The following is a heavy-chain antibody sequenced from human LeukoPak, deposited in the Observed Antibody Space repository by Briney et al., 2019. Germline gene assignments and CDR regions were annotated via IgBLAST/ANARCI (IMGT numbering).Heavy chain of an antibody. CDR2: ISSSSSYI. CDR3: ASSPIPLNREAYTHSGSYSPFDY. V-gene: IGHV3-21*01. Sequence: PGRSLRLSCAASGFTFRSYGMHWVRRAPGKGLEWVSSISSSSSYIYYADSVKGRFTISRDNAKNSLYLQMNSLRAEDTAVYYCASSPIPLNREAYTHSGSYSPFDYWGQGTLVTVSS. CDR1: GFTFRSYG. D-gene: IGHD1-26*01. J-gene: IGHJ4*02.